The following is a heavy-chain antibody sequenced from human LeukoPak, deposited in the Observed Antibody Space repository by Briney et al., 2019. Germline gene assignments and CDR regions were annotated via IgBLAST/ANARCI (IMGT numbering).Heavy chain of an antibody. D-gene: IGHD3-3*01. CDR3: ARHWSERYYFDY. V-gene: IGHV4-39*01. Sequence: PSETLSLTCTVSGGSVNNNAYYWGWVRQPPGTGLEYIGNVYYSGITYYNPSLQSRVTISVDTSNNQFSLKLSSVTAADTAVYYCARHWSERYYFDYWGQGTLVTVSS. J-gene: IGHJ4*02. CDR2: VYYSGIT. CDR1: GGSVNNNAYY.